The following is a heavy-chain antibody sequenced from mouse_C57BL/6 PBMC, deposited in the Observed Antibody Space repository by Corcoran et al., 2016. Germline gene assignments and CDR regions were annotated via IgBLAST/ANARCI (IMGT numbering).Heavy chain of an antibody. Sequence: EVQLQQSGPEQVKPGASVKISCKASGYTFTDYYMNWVKQSHGKSLEWIGDINPNNGGTSYNQKFKGKATLTVDKSSDTAYMELRSLTSEDSAVYYCAIRGWNGMDYWGQGTSVTVSS. CDR1: GYTFTDYY. J-gene: IGHJ4*01. CDR2: INPNNGGT. D-gene: IGHD2-3*01. CDR3: AIRGWNGMDY. V-gene: IGHV1-26*01.